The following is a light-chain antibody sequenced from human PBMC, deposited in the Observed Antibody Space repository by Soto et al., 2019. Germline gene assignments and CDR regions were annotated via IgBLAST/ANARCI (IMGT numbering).Light chain of an antibody. CDR3: HQYYSYVYT. J-gene: IGKJ2*01. Sequence: EIVLTQSPATLSSFPCDRVTLSCRASQAVNTRLAWYQHKPGQAPRLLIDGASRRATGIPDRFSGSGSGTDFTLTISSLQPDDFATYYCHQYYSYVYTFGQGTKVDIK. V-gene: IGKV3-20*01. CDR2: GAS. CDR1: QAVNTR.